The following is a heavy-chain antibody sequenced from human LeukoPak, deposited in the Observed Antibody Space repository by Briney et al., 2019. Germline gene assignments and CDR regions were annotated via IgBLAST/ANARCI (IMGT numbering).Heavy chain of an antibody. J-gene: IGHJ4*02. Sequence: SETLSLTCTVSGGSISSSSYYWGWIRQPPGKGLEWIGSIYYSGSTYYNPSLKSRVTISVDTSKNQFSLKLSSVTAADTAVYYCARLVVADLLFDYWGQGTLVTVSS. CDR2: IYYSGST. V-gene: IGHV4-39*01. D-gene: IGHD6-19*01. CDR1: GGSISSSSYY. CDR3: ARLVVADLLFDY.